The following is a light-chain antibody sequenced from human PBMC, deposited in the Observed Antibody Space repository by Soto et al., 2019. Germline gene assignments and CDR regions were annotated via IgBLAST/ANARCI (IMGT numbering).Light chain of an antibody. V-gene: IGKV1-5*01. CDR2: DAS. CDR1: QSISVW. J-gene: IGKJ1*01. Sequence: IQITKSPSTLSASVGDRVTITCRASQSISVWLAWYQQKPGKAPKVLIYDASRLESGVPSRFSGSGSGTEFTLTISCLQPADLATYYCQHYNSYLWAFGQGTKVDIK. CDR3: QHYNSYLWA.